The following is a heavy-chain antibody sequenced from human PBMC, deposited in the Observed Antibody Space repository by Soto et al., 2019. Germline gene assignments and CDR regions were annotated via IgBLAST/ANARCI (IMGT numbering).Heavy chain of an antibody. Sequence: EVQLLVSGGGLVQPGGSLRLSCAASGFTFNNYAMTWVRQAPGKGLEWVSAISGGGDTTSYADSVKGRFTVSRDGSKNTLYLRVRSLRAEDTALYYCAKGRGGSGSLTPRVDFWGQGTLVTVSS. CDR2: ISGGGDTT. V-gene: IGHV3-23*01. D-gene: IGHD3-10*01. CDR3: AKGRGGSGSLTPRVDF. J-gene: IGHJ4*02. CDR1: GFTFNNYA.